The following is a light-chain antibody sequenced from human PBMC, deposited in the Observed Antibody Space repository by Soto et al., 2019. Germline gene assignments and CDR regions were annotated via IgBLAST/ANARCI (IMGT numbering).Light chain of an antibody. CDR2: DVT. CDR3: SSYTDRKNLV. Sequence: QSALTQSPSASGSPGQSVTISCTGTSSDIGGYNSVSWYQQHPGKAPKVMIYDVTKRPSGVPDRFSGSKSGNTASLTVSALQAEDEADYYCSSYTDRKNLVLGTGTKVTV. J-gene: IGLJ1*01. CDR1: SSDIGGYNS. V-gene: IGLV2-8*01.